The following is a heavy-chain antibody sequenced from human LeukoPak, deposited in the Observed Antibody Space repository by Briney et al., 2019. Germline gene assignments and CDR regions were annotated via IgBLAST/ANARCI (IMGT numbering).Heavy chain of an antibody. CDR2: IRYDGSNK. V-gene: IGHV3-30*02. D-gene: IGHD1-26*01. Sequence: GGSLRLSCAASGFTFSSYVMQWVRQAPGKGLEWVAFIRYDGSNKYYADSVKGRFTISRDNSKNTLYLQMNSLRAEDTAVYYCAKDRSQGGSPPAAWGQGTLVTVSS. CDR3: AKDRSQGGSPPAA. CDR1: GFTFSSYV. J-gene: IGHJ5*02.